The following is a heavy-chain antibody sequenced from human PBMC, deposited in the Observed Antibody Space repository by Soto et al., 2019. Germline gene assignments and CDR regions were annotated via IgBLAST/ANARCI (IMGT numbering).Heavy chain of an antibody. CDR1: GFTFSSFT. Sequence: PGGSLRLSCAASGFTFSSFTMSWVRQAPGKGLEWVSSISGSGGTAYYADSVRGRFAISRDNSKNTMSLQMNSLRADDTAVYFCAKDRTSAGSTVRFDPWGQGTLVTVSS. CDR2: ISGSGGTA. D-gene: IGHD1-1*01. CDR3: AKDRTSAGSTVRFDP. V-gene: IGHV3-23*01. J-gene: IGHJ5*02.